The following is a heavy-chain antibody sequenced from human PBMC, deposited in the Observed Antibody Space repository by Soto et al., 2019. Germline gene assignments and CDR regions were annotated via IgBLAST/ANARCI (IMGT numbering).Heavy chain of an antibody. V-gene: IGHV3-30-3*01. Sequence: PGGSLRLSCTASVFTFRSYSMHLVRQAPGKGLECVSLMSYDGSNKYYADFVKGRFTISRDNSKNTPYLQMNSLSAKSTAVYYCARDGPQILESLLGSPDYWGKGTRVTVSS. J-gene: IGHJ4*02. CDR2: MSYDGSNK. CDR3: ARDGPQILESLLGSPDY. D-gene: IGHD3-3*01. CDR1: VFTFRSYS.